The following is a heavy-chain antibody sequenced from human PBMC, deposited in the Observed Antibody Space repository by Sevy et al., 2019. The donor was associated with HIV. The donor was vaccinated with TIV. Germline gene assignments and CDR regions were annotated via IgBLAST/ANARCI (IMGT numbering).Heavy chain of an antibody. V-gene: IGHV3-72*01. J-gene: IGHJ4*02. CDR3: ASSTYCTGGRCYVGDS. Sequence: GGSLRLSCAASEFTFSDYNMDWVRQAPGKGLEWVARIRSKGHSDTTEYVASVKGRFTILTDDSKNLLYLQMNSLKTEDTAVYHCASSTYCTGGRCYVGDSWGQGTLVTVSS. CDR2: IRSKGHSDTT. D-gene: IGHD2-15*01. CDR1: EFTFSDYN.